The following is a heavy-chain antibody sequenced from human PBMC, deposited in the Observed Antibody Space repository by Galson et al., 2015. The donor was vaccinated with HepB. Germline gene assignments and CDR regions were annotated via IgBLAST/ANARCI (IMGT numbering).Heavy chain of an antibody. V-gene: IGHV3-7*03. CDR2: IKQDGNEK. D-gene: IGHD2-15*01. CDR1: GFSFSTYW. Sequence: SLRLSCAASGFSFSTYWMTWVRQAPGKGLEWVASIKQDGNEKSYMDSVKGRFTISRDNAKNSLYLQMSSLRVEDTAVYYCARGSAARYVGHFDYWGQGTLVTVSS. J-gene: IGHJ4*02. CDR3: ARGSAARYVGHFDY.